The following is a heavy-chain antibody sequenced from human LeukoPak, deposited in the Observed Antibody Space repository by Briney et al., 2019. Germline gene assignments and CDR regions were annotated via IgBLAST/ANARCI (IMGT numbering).Heavy chain of an antibody. Sequence: VASVKISCKASGYTFTSCDINWVRQATGQGLEWMVWMNPNSGNTGYGQSFQGRITMTRDISIGTAYMELSNLTSEDTAIYYCTRGSSGRRDNWGQGTLVTASA. J-gene: IGHJ4*02. D-gene: IGHD6-19*01. CDR1: GYTFTSCD. CDR3: TRGSSGRRDN. V-gene: IGHV1-8*01. CDR2: MNPNSGNT.